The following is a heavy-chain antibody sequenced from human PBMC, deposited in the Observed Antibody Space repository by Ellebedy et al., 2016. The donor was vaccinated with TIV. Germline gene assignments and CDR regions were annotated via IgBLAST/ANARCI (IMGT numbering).Heavy chain of an antibody. CDR1: GASFSHYY. V-gene: IGHV4-34*01. Sequence: SETLSLXCAVYGASFSHYYWSWIRLPPGKGLEWIGEINHSGSTYYNPSLKSRVSMSVDRFKNQFSLKLNSLSAADTAVYFCARGRGGSYSIPFDVWGQGALVTVSS. CDR2: INHSGST. D-gene: IGHD1-26*01. J-gene: IGHJ4*02. CDR3: ARGRGGSYSIPFDV.